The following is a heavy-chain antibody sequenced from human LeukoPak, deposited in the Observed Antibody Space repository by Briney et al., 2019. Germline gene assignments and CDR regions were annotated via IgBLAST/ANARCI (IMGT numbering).Heavy chain of an antibody. Sequence: ASVKVSCKASGYSFTVYSMHWVRQAPGQGLEWMGWINPNSGVTNYAQQFQGRVTMTRDTSITTAYMELSGLRSDDTAVYYCARVHTSGLIYWGQGNLVTVSS. J-gene: IGHJ4*02. V-gene: IGHV1-2*02. CDR1: GYSFTVYS. CDR2: INPNSGVT. CDR3: ARVHTSGLIY. D-gene: IGHD6-19*01.